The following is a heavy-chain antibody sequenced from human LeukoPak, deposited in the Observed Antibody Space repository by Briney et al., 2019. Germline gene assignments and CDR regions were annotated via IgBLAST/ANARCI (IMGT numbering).Heavy chain of an antibody. CDR2: IYYSGST. D-gene: IGHD6-19*01. CDR3: ASPINTYSSGWNALFDY. J-gene: IGHJ4*02. V-gene: IGHV4-59*08. Sequence: SETLSLTCTVSGGSISSYYWSWIRQPPGKGLEWIGYIYYSGSTNYNPSLKSRVTISVDTSKNQFSLKLSSVTAADTAVYYCASPINTYSSGWNALFDYWGQGTLVTVSS. CDR1: GGSISSYY.